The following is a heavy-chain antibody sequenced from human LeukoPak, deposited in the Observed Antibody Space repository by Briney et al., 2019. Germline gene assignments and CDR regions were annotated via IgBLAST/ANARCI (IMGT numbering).Heavy chain of an antibody. D-gene: IGHD2-15*01. Sequence: GRSLRPSCAASGFTFSSYAMHWVRQAPGKGLEWVAVISYDGSSKYYADSVKGRFTISRDNSKNTLYLQMNSLRAEDTAVYYCARSQVSGVVVGAVDYWGQGTLVTVSS. CDR1: GFTFSSYA. CDR2: ISYDGSSK. V-gene: IGHV3-30*04. J-gene: IGHJ4*02. CDR3: ARSQVSGVVVGAVDY.